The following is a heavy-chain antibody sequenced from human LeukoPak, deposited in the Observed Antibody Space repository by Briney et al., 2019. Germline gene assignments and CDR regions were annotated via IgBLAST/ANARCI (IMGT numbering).Heavy chain of an antibody. Sequence: PSQTLSLTRTVSVGSLCSGDYYWSWIRQPPGKGLEWIGYIYYNGSTYYNPSLKSRGTIPVDTSKNQFSLKLSSVTAADTAVNCCARGGQQLVSPGPEPCFDPWGQGTLVTVSS. V-gene: IGHV4-30-4*01. D-gene: IGHD6-13*01. CDR3: ARGGQQLVSPGPEPCFDP. J-gene: IGHJ5*02. CDR2: IYYNGST. CDR1: VGSLCSGDYY.